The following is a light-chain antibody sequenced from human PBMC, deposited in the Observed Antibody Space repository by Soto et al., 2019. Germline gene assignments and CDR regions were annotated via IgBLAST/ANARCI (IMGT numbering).Light chain of an antibody. CDR1: SSDVGSYNL. V-gene: IGLV2-23*01. CDR3: CSYAGSSTDVV. CDR2: EGS. Sequence: QSALTQPASMSGSPGQSITISCTGTSSDVGSYNLVSWYQQHPGKAPKLMIYEGSKRPSGVSNRFSGSKSGNTASLTISGLQAEDEADYYCCSYAGSSTDVVFGGGTELTVL. J-gene: IGLJ2*01.